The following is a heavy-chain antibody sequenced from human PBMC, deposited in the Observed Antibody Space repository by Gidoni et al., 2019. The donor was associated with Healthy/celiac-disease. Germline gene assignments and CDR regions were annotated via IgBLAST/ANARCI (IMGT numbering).Heavy chain of an antibody. CDR3: ARHGGLWFWELDYYFDY. Sequence: VQLQESGPGLVKPSETLSLTCTVSGGSISSYYWSWIRQPPGKGLEWIGYIYYSGSTNYNPSLKSRVTISVDTSKNQFSLKLSSVTAADTAVYYCARHGGLWFWELDYYFDYWGQGTLVTVSS. CDR2: IYYSGST. D-gene: IGHD3-10*01. CDR1: GGSISSYY. V-gene: IGHV4-59*08. J-gene: IGHJ4*02.